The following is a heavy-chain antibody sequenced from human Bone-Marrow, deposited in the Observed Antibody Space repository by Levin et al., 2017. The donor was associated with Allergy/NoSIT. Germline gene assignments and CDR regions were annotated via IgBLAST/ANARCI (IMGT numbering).Heavy chain of an antibody. D-gene: IGHD6-13*01. J-gene: IGHJ4*02. CDR3: AKVDSSSWNPPEYYFDC. CDR1: GDSLTSHY. Sequence: HSQTLSLTCTVSGDSLTSHYWSWIRQSPGKGLEWIGFIYYGGRTNYNPSLKSRVRISVDTSKNQFSLRLATVTAADTAVYYCAKVDSSSWNPPEYYFDCWGQGALVAVSS. V-gene: IGHV4-59*11. CDR2: IYYGGRT.